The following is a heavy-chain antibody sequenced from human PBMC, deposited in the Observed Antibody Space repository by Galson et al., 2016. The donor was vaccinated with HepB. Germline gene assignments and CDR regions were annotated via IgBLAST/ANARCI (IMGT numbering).Heavy chain of an antibody. D-gene: IGHD6-19*01. Sequence: SLRLSCAASGFTFSSYAVSWVRQAPGKGLEWVSAISGGASTYYADSVKGRFTISRDNSKNLQFLQMNSLRGEDTAVYYCVRGSGWLSDHWGQGILVTVSS. CDR2: ISGGAST. J-gene: IGHJ4*02. CDR1: GFTFSSYA. V-gene: IGHV3-23*01. CDR3: VRGSGWLSDH.